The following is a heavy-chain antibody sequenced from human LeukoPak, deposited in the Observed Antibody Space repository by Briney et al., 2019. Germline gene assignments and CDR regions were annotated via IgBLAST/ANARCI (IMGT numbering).Heavy chain of an antibody. D-gene: IGHD3-16*01. CDR1: GFTFSSYW. CDR2: INSDGSST. CDR3: ARVGGRGSPVSY. Sequence: QPGGSLRLSCAASGFTFSSYWMHWVRQAPGKGLVWVSCINSDGSSTSYADSVKGRFTISRDNAKNTLYLQMNSLRAEDTAVYYCARVGGRGSPVSYWGQGTLVTVSS. V-gene: IGHV3-74*01. J-gene: IGHJ4*02.